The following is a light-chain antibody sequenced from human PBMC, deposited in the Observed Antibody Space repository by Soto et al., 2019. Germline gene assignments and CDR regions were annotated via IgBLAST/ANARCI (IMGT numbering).Light chain of an antibody. J-gene: IGKJ1*01. CDR3: QHYNSYSEA. Sequence: DLQMTQSPSTLSGSVGDRVTITCRARQTISSWLAWYQQKPGKAPKLLIYKASTLKSGVPSRVSGSGSGTEFTLTISSLQPDDFATYYCQHYNSYSEAFGQGTKVDIK. CDR1: QTISSW. V-gene: IGKV1-5*03. CDR2: KAS.